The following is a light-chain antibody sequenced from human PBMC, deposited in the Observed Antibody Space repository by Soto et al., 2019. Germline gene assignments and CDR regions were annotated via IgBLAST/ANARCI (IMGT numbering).Light chain of an antibody. V-gene: IGLV2-14*01. CDR2: EVY. CDR3: SSYTSSTTLV. J-gene: IGLJ3*02. CDR1: STDIGGYSY. Sequence: QSALTQPASVSGSPGQSITISCTGTSTDIGGYSYVSWYQQHPDKAPKLIIYEVYNRPSGVSNRFSGSKSGSTASLTISGLQAEDEAEYYCSSYTSSTTLVFGGGTKLTVL.